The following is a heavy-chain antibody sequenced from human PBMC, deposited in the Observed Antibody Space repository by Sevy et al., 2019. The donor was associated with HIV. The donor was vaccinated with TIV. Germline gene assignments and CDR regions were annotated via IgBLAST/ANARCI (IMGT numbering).Heavy chain of an antibody. Sequence: ASVKVSCKASGYTFTSYGISWVRQAPGQRLEWMGGISANNGNTNYARKLQGRVTMTTDTSTSTAYMELRSLRSDDTAVYYCARDDYVWGSYRSLDYWGQGTLVTVSS. V-gene: IGHV1-18*01. CDR2: ISANNGNT. J-gene: IGHJ4*02. CDR3: ARDDYVWGSYRSLDY. D-gene: IGHD3-16*02. CDR1: GYTFTSYG.